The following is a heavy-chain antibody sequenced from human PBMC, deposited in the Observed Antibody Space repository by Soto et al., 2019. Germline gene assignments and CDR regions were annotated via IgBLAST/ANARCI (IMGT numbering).Heavy chain of an antibody. D-gene: IGHD2-21*02. J-gene: IGHJ4*02. CDR2: IFYNGHA. V-gene: IGHV4-39*01. CDR1: GGSINTNNYY. Sequence: SETLSLTCSVSGGSINTNNYYWGWIRQSPGQGLEWIGSIFYNGHANYNPSLRGRVTISQDLSENQFSLKLASMTAADTAVYYCATIMVPASRHIDFDYCGRRTLVTVSS. CDR3: ATIMVPASRHIDFDY.